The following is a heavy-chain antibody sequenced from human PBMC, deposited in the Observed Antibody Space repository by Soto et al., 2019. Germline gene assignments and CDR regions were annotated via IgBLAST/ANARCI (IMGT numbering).Heavy chain of an antibody. Sequence: SETLSLTSTFSGGSISIYYWSWIRQPPGKGLEWIGYIYYSGSTNYNPSLKSRVTISVDTSKNQFSLKLSSVTAADTAVYYCARGGYDSSGYPGYYFDYWDQGTLVTVSS. CDR1: GGSISIYY. J-gene: IGHJ4*02. CDR2: IYYSGST. V-gene: IGHV4-59*01. CDR3: ARGGYDSSGYPGYYFDY. D-gene: IGHD3-22*01.